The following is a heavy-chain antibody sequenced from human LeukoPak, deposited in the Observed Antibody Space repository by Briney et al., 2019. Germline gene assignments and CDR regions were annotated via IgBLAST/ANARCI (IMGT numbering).Heavy chain of an antibody. V-gene: IGHV3-48*04. CDR2: ISSSGRTT. Sequence: GGSLRLSCAASGFTFSSYSMNWVRQAPGKGLEWVSYISSSGRTTYYADSVKGRFTISRDNVKNSLYLQMNSLRAEDTAVYYCASLGELWGKGTTVTISS. CDR1: GFTFSSYS. D-gene: IGHD3-16*01. J-gene: IGHJ6*04. CDR3: ASLGEL.